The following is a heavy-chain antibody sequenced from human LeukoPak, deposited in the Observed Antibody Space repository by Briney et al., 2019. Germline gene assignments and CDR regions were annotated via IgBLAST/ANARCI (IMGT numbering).Heavy chain of an antibody. CDR1: GYTFTGYY. CDR2: INPNSGDT. J-gene: IGHJ4*02. Sequence: GASVKVSCKTSGYTFTGYYMHWVRQAPGQGLECMGWINPNSGDTNYAQKFQGRVTMTRDTSISTAYMELSSLRSDDTAVYYCARDVAVVAARFDSWGQGTLVTVSS. V-gene: IGHV1-2*02. CDR3: ARDVAVVAARFDS. D-gene: IGHD2-15*01.